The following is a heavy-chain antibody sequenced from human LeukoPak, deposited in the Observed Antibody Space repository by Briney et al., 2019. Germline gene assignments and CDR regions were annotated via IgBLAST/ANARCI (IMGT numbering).Heavy chain of an antibody. CDR3: ARGQPSSSSDDY. CDR1: GGSISSYY. Sequence: SETVSLTCTVSGGSISSYYWSWIRQPPGKGLEWIGYIYYSGSTNYNPSLKSRVTISVDTSKNQFSLKLSSVTAADTAVYYCARGQPSSSSDDYWGQGTLVTVSS. V-gene: IGHV4-59*01. CDR2: IYYSGST. J-gene: IGHJ4*02. D-gene: IGHD6-6*01.